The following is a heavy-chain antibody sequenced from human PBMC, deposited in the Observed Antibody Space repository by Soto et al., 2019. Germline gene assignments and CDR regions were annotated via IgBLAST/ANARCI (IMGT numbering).Heavy chain of an antibody. Sequence: GGSLRLSCTASGFTFGDYAMSWFRQAPGKGLEWVGFIRSKAYGGTTEYAASVKGRFTISRDDSESIAYLQMNSLKTEDTAVYYCTRDRYEYYYYYYYMDVWGKGTTVTVSS. V-gene: IGHV3-49*03. J-gene: IGHJ6*03. D-gene: IGHD3-9*01. CDR1: GFTFGDYA. CDR3: TRDRYEYYYYYYYMDV. CDR2: IRSKAYGGTT.